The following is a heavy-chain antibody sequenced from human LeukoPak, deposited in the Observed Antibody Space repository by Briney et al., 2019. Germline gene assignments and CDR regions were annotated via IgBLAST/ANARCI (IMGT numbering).Heavy chain of an antibody. CDR1: GGSISSRSYY. D-gene: IGHD6-19*01. CDR3: ARVPEQWPHYCSDY. Sequence: PSETLSLTCTVSGGSISSRSYYWGWIRQPPGKGLEWIGNGYYDGSTYYNPSLKSRVTIAVDTCKNQVSLNLMSLTAADPAVYYCARVPEQWPHYCSDYWGQGTLVTVSS. CDR2: GYYDGST. V-gene: IGHV4-39*07. J-gene: IGHJ4*02.